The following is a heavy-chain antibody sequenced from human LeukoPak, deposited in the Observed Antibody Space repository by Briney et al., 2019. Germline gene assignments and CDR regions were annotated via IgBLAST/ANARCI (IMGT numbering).Heavy chain of an antibody. V-gene: IGHV1-69*13. J-gene: IGHJ4*02. D-gene: IGHD2-8*01. CDR3: ARARCRGCMLLDY. Sequence: ASVKVSCKASGYTFTNYAFSWVRQAPGQGLEWMGGIIPIFGTANYAQKFQGRVTITADESTSTAYMELSSLRSEDTAVYYCARARCRGCMLLDYWGQGTLVTVSS. CDR2: IIPIFGTA. CDR1: GYTFTNYA.